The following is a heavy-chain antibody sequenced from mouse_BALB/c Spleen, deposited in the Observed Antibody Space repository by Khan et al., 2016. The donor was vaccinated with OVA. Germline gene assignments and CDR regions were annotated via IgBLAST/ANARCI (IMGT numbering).Heavy chain of an antibody. Sequence: EVQLQESGPGLVKPSQSLSLTCSVSGYSITSGYYWSWIRQFPGNRLEWMGYISYDGSNNYNPSLKNRISITRDTSKKQFFLKLNSVTTEDTGTYYCASKSYGKGAYWGQGTLVTVSA. V-gene: IGHV3-6*02. CDR1: GYSITSGYY. CDR3: ASKSYGKGAY. J-gene: IGHJ3*01. CDR2: ISYDGSN. D-gene: IGHD2-1*01.